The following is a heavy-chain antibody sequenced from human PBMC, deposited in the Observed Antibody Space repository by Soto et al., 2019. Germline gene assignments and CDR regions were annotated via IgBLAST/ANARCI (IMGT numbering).Heavy chain of an antibody. V-gene: IGHV3-30*18. CDR1: GVTLSNSG. D-gene: IGHD4-17*01. J-gene: IGHJ4*02. CDR3: AKSTSGYGGASDF. CDR2: IAYEGKTA. Sequence: QVQLVESGGGVVQPGRSLTLSCEVSGVTLSNSGIHWVRQAPDKGLEWVATIAYEGKTANYADSAKGRFTISRDISKSTVYLQMNSMRREDTATYYCAKSTSGYGGASDFWGQGTVVTVSS.